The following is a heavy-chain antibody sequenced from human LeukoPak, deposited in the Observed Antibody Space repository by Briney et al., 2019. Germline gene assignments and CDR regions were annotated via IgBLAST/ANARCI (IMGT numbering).Heavy chain of an antibody. Sequence: PGESLKISCKGSGYSFTNYWIGWVRQMPGKGLEWMGIIYPGDPDTRYSPSFQGQVTISADKSINTAYLQWSSLKASDTAMYYCARKTGSYGLNYLDYWGQGTLVTVSS. CDR3: ARKTGSYGLNYLDY. CDR2: IYPGDPDT. CDR1: GYSFTNYW. D-gene: IGHD5-18*01. J-gene: IGHJ4*02. V-gene: IGHV5-51*03.